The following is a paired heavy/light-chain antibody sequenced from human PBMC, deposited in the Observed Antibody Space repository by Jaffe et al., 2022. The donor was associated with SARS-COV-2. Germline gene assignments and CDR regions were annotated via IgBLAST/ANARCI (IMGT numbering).Heavy chain of an antibody. V-gene: IGHV4-61*02. CDR2: IYSSGT. CDR1: GDSISSSRYY. Sequence: QVHLQESGPGLVKPSQTLSLTCSVSGDSISSSRYYWSWIRQPAGKGLEWIGRIYSSGTNYNPSLRSRATISIDTSENQFSLKLDSVTAADTAIYYCASGKRDYYSENFQQWGQGTLVTVSS. D-gene: IGHD3-10*01. CDR3: ASGKRDYYSENFQQ. J-gene: IGHJ1*01.
Light chain of an antibody. J-gene: IGKJ4*01. Sequence: DIQMTQSPSSLSAFVGDRVTITCQASQDIKNYLNWYQHKPGKAPKLLIYDASNLETGVPSRFSGSGYGTDFTFTINSLQPEDIATYYCQQFDTLPLTFGGGTTVEIK. V-gene: IGKV1-33*01. CDR1: QDIKNY. CDR2: DAS. CDR3: QQFDTLPLT.